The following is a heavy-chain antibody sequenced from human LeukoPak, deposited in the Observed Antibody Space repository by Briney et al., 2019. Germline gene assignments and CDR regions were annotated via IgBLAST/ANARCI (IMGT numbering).Heavy chain of an antibody. CDR3: AKDAGSSSAGYYYFLDV. CDR2: VYSGGST. D-gene: IGHD6-6*01. V-gene: IGHV3-53*01. CDR1: GFTVSSNY. Sequence: AGGSLRLSCAASGFTVSSNYMSWVRQAPGKGLEWVSVVYSGGSTYYADFVKGRFTISRDNSKNTLYLQMNSLRAEDTAVYYCAKDAGSSSAGYYYFLDVWGKGTPVTVSS. J-gene: IGHJ6*03.